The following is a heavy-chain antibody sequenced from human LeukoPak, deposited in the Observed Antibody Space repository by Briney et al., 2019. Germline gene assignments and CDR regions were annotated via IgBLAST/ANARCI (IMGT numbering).Heavy chain of an antibody. Sequence: GGSLRLSCAASGFTFSSYAMHWVRKAPGKGLEWVAVISYDGSNKYYADSVKGRFTISRDNSKNTLYLQMNSLRAEDTAVYYCARDLVPAAMFFDYWGQGTLVTVSS. CDR3: ARDLVPAAMFFDY. CDR1: GFTFSSYA. V-gene: IGHV3-30*04. J-gene: IGHJ4*02. D-gene: IGHD2-2*01. CDR2: ISYDGSNK.